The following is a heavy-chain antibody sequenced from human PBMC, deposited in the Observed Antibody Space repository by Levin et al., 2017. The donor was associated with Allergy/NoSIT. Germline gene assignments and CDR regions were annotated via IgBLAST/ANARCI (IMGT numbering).Heavy chain of an antibody. D-gene: IGHD5-18*01. V-gene: IGHV3-74*01. CDR3: ARAGYSYGRTKDY. CDR2: INSDGSST. Sequence: GGSLRLSCAASGFTFSSYWMHWVRQAPGKGLVWVSRINSDGSSTSYADSVKGRFTISRDNAKNTLYLQMNSLRAEDTAVYYCARAGYSYGRTKDYWGQGTLVTVSS. J-gene: IGHJ4*02. CDR1: GFTFSSYW.